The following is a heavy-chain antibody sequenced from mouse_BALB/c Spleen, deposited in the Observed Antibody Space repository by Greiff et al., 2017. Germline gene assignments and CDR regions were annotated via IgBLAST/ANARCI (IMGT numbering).Heavy chain of an antibody. CDR3: ARAGVTGTTAYYAMDY. CDR1: GFTFSSYA. V-gene: IGHV5-6-5*01. CDR2: ISSGGST. Sequence: DVMLVESGGGLVKPGGSLKLSCAASGFTFSSYAMSWVRQTPEKRLEWVASISSGGSTYYPDSVKGRFTISRDNARNILYLQMSSLRSEDTAMYYCARAGVTGTTAYYAMDYWGQGTSVTVSS. D-gene: IGHD1-2*01. J-gene: IGHJ4*01.